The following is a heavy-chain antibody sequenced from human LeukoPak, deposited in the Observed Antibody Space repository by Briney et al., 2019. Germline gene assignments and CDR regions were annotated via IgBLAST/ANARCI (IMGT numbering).Heavy chain of an antibody. CDR1: GGSISNYY. V-gene: IGHV4-59*01. D-gene: IGHD1-26*01. CDR3: ARGAGNYFVFDY. CDR2: MSNSGHT. Sequence: SETLSLTCTVSGGSISNYYWNWIRQPPGKGPEWIGYMSNSGHTNYNPSFKSRVSISEDASRNQFSLDLSSVTAADTAVYFCARGAGNYFVFDYWGQGTLVTVSS. J-gene: IGHJ4*02.